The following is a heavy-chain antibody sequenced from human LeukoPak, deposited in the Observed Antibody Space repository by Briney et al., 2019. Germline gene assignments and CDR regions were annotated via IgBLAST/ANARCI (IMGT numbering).Heavy chain of an antibody. CDR3: ARQVLASSGSILGWFDP. Sequence: SETLSLTCTVSGGSISGFYWSWIRQPPGKGLEWIGYIYYSGSTNYNPSLKSRVTISVDTSKNQFSLKLISVTAADTAVYYCARQVLASSGSILGWFDPWGQGTLVTVSS. V-gene: IGHV4-59*08. CDR2: IYYSGST. D-gene: IGHD3-22*01. J-gene: IGHJ5*02. CDR1: GGSISGFY.